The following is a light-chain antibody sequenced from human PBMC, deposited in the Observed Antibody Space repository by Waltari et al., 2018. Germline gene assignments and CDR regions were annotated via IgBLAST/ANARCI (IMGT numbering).Light chain of an antibody. CDR3: SSFTSSNSWV. V-gene: IGLV2-14*03. Sequence: QSALTQPASVSASPGQSITISCSGASSDVGGYNYVSWYQPHPGKAPKLMIYDVANRPSGVAHRFSGSKSGNTASLTISGLQAEDEAHYYCSSFTSSNSWVFGGGTKLTVL. J-gene: IGLJ2*01. CDR1: SSDVGGYNY. CDR2: DVA.